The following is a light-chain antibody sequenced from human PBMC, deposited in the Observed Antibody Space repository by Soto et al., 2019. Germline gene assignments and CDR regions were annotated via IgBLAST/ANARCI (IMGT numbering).Light chain of an antibody. CDR2: GVS. CDR1: SSDVGGYNY. V-gene: IGLV2-14*01. CDR3: SSYTSSSTLRV. Sequence: QSALTQPASVSGSPGQLITISCTGTSSDVGGYNYVSWYQQHPGKAPKLMIYGVSNRPSGISNRFSGSKSGNTASLTISGLQAEDEADYYCSSYTSSSTLRVFGGGTKLT. J-gene: IGLJ3*02.